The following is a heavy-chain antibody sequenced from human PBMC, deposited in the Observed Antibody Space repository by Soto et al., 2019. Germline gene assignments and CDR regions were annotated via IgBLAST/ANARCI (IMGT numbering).Heavy chain of an antibody. CDR1: GFTVSSNY. V-gene: IGHV3-53*01. J-gene: IGHJ3*02. Sequence: GGSLRLSCAASGFTVSSNYMSWVRQAPGKGLEWVSVIYSGGSTYYADSVKGRFTISRDNSKNTLYLQMNSLRAEDTAVYYCARNNLGYCTNGVCYGAFDIWGQGTMVTVSS. D-gene: IGHD2-8*01. CDR2: IYSGGST. CDR3: ARNNLGYCTNGVCYGAFDI.